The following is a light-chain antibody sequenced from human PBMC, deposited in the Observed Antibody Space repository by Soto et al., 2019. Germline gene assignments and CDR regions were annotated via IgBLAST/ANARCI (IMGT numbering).Light chain of an antibody. J-gene: IGKJ4*01. CDR3: QVYNSLPPT. V-gene: IGKV1-27*01. CDR2: SAS. Sequence: QVTQSPASLSASVGDTVSISCRTSQQLTDDLAWYQQKPGTPPNLLISSASTFISRIPSRFVGSGFGTNFPLTIRSLQPEDFATYYCQVYNSLPPTFGGGTKVDFK. CDR1: QQLTDD.